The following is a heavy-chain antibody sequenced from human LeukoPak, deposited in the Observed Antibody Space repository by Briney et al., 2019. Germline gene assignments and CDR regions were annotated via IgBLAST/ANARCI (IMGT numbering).Heavy chain of an antibody. V-gene: IGHV3-30*18. J-gene: IGHJ6*02. CDR3: AKGPIPIHYYYGMDV. CDR1: GFSFSSYG. CDR2: ISHDGQFK. Sequence: GGSLRLSCAASGFSFSSYGLPWVRQAPGKWLEWVAVISHDGQFKYYADSVRGRFTVSRDNSNNTLYLQMTGLRPEDTAVYYCAKGPIPIHYYYGMDVWGQGTTVAVSS.